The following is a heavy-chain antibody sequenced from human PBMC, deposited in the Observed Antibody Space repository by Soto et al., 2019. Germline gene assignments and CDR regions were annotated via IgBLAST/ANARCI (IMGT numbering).Heavy chain of an antibody. V-gene: IGHV2-5*02. D-gene: IGHD6-13*01. CDR2: IYWDDDV. J-gene: IGHJ4*02. CDR1: GFSLRTTGVG. CDR3: ARGYSSTYSRGFDF. Sequence: QITLKESGPTLVKPTQTLTLTCTFSGFSLRTTGVGVGWMRQTPGKALEWLPFIYWDDDVGYRPSLKSRLTITKDTSKNQLVLTMTHMDPVDTATYYCARGYSSTYSRGFDFWGQGTLVTVSS.